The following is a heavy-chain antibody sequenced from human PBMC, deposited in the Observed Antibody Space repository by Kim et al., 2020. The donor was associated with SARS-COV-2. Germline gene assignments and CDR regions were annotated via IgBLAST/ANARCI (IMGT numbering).Heavy chain of an antibody. CDR3: VSYRYDISGYFNY. J-gene: IGHJ4*02. CDR2: IYYTGST. D-gene: IGHD3-22*01. CDR1: GDSIRTYY. Sequence: SETLSLTCTVSGDSIRTYYWSWIRQPPGKGLEWIGYIYYTGSTNYSPSLKSRVSISLDTSENRFSLRLRSATAADTAVYYCVSYRYDISGYFNYWGQGSL. V-gene: IGHV4-59*01.